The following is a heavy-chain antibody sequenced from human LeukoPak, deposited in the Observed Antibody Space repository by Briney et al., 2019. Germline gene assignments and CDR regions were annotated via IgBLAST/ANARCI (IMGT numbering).Heavy chain of an antibody. J-gene: IGHJ4*02. CDR1: GFTFSSYE. CDR2: ISSSGSTI. CDR3: ARDTAMGDDY. Sequence: PGGSLRLSCAASGFTFSSYEMNWVRQAPGKGLEWVSYISSSGSTIYYADSVKGRFTIFRDNAKNSLYLQMNSLRAEDTAVYYCARDTAMGDDYWGQGTLVTVSS. V-gene: IGHV3-48*03. D-gene: IGHD5-18*01.